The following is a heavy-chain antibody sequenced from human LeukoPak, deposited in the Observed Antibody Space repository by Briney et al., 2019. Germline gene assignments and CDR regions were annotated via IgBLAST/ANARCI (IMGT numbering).Heavy chain of an antibody. CDR1: GYTFTSYY. D-gene: IGHD2-2*01. V-gene: IGHV1-46*01. Sequence: WASVKVSCKASGYTFTSYYMHWVRQAPGQGLEWMGIINPSGGSTSYAQKFQGRVTMTRDTSTSTVYMELSSLRSEDTAVYYCARVERYCSSTSCYPFDYWGQGTLVTVSS. CDR2: INPSGGST. J-gene: IGHJ4*02. CDR3: ARVERYCSSTSCYPFDY.